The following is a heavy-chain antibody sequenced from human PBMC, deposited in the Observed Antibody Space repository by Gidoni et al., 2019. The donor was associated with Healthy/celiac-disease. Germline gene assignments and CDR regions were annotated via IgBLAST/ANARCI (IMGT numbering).Heavy chain of an antibody. CDR3: ARGYYYDSSGYYYNAFDI. Sequence: QVQLVQSGAEVKKPGSSVKVSCKASGGTFSSYAISWVRQAPGHGLEWMGGIIPIFGTANYAQKFQGRVTITADESTSTAYMELSSLRSEDTAVYYCARGYYYDSSGYYYNAFDIWGQGTMVTVSS. V-gene: IGHV1-69*01. CDR2: IIPIFGTA. CDR1: GGTFSSYA. J-gene: IGHJ3*02. D-gene: IGHD3-22*01.